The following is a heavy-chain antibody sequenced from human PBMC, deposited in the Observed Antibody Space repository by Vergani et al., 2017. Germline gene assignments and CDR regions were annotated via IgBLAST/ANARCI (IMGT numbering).Heavy chain of an antibody. CDR2: ISGSGGST. Sequence: VQLVESGGGVVQPGRSLRLSCAASGFTFSSYGMHWVRQAPGKGLEWVSAISGSGGSTYYADSVKGRFTISRDNSKNTLYLQMNSLRAEDTAVYYCAKDGGSSGDPWGQGTLVTVSS. J-gene: IGHJ5*02. V-gene: IGHV3-23*04. D-gene: IGHD6-6*01. CDR3: AKDGGSSGDP. CDR1: GFTFSSYG.